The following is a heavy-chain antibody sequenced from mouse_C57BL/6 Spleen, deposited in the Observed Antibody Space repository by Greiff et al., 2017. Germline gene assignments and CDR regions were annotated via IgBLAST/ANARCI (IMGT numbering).Heavy chain of an antibody. CDR2: IDPSDSYT. CDR3: ASLSSMDY. CDR1: GYTFTSYW. Sequence: QVQLKQPGAELVMPGASVKLSCKASGYTFTSYWMHWVKQRPGQGLEWIGEIDPSDSYTNYNQKFKGKSTLTVDKSSSTAYMQLSSLTSEDSAVYYCASLSSMDYWGQGTSVTVSS. J-gene: IGHJ4*01. V-gene: IGHV1-69*01.